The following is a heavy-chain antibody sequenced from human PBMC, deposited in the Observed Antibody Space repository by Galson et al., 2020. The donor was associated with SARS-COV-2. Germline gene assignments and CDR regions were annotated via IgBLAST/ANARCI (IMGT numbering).Heavy chain of an antibody. J-gene: IGHJ6*02. D-gene: IGHD5-12*01. CDR2: IYYSGST. CDR1: GGSISSGGYY. CDR3: AGKSGDDTYGMDV. V-gene: IGHV4-31*03. Sequence: SETLSLTCPVSGGSISSGGYYWSWIRQHPGKGLGWIGYIYYSGSTYYNPSLKSRVTISVDTSKNQFSLKLSSVTAADTAVYYCAGKSGDDTYGMDVWGQGTTVTV.